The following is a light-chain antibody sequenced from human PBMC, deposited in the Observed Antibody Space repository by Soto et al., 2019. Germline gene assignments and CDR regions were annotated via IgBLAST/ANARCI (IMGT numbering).Light chain of an antibody. CDR2: EVS. J-gene: IGLJ2*01. Sequence: QSALTQPASVSGSPGQSITISCTGTSGDIGSYNRVSWYQQHPGKAPKLIITEVSNRPSGVSNRFSGSKSGNTASLTISGLQAEDEADYYCSSYVNYNTFVIFGGGTKLTVL. V-gene: IGLV2-14*01. CDR1: SGDIGSYNR. CDR3: SSYVNYNTFVI.